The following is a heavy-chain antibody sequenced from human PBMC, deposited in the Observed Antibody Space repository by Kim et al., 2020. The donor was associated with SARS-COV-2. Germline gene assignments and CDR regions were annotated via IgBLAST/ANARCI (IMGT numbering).Heavy chain of an antibody. D-gene: IGHD2-15*01. CDR2: IYPGDSDT. J-gene: IGHJ3*02. Sequence: GESLKISCKGSGYSFTSYWIGWVRQMPGKGLEWMGIIYPGDSDTRYSPSFQGQVTISADKSISTAYLQWSSLKASDTAMYYCATPGGPYCSGGSCGGHDAFDIWGQGTMVTVSS. CDR3: ATPGGPYCSGGSCGGHDAFDI. CDR1: GYSFTSYW. V-gene: IGHV5-51*01.